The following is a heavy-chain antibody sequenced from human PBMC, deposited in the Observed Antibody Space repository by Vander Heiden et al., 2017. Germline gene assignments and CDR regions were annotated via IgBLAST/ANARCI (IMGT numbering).Heavy chain of an antibody. Sequence: QVQLVQSGAEVKKPGASVKVSCKASGYTFTGYYMHWARQAPGQGLEWMPWINPNSGGTNDAQKFQGRVTMTRDTSISTAYMELSRLGSDDTAVYYCARAVARRVWFDPWGQGTLVTVSS. V-gene: IGHV1-2*02. CDR1: GYTFTGYY. CDR2: INPNSGGT. CDR3: ARAVARRVWFDP. D-gene: IGHD6-19*01. J-gene: IGHJ5*02.